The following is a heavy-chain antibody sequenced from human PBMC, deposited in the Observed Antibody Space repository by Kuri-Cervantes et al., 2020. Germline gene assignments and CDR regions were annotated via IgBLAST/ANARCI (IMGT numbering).Heavy chain of an antibody. D-gene: IGHD4-17*01. CDR2: IYPPDSDT. V-gene: IGHV5-51*01. CDR3: ARRVTEVTTGENWFDP. Sequence: GESLKISCKASGYSFTNYWIGWVRQMPGKGLELMGIIYPPDSDTRYSPSFQGQVIISADRSISTAYLQWSSLKASDTAIYYCARRVTEVTTGENWFDPWGEGTRGTVSS. CDR1: GYSFTNYW. J-gene: IGHJ5*02.